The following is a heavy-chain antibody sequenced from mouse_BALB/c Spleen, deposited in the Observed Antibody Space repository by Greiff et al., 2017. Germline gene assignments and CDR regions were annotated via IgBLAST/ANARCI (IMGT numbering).Heavy chain of an antibody. J-gene: IGHJ4*01. CDR2: IDPENGNT. D-gene: IGHD2-14*01. V-gene: IGHV14-1*02. Sequence: EVKLMESGAELVRPGALVKLSCKASGFNIKDYYMHWVKQRPEQGLEWIGWIDPENGNTIYDPKFQGKASITADTSSNTAYLQLSSLTSEDTAVYYCARSGQVRLGDYWGQGTSVTVSS. CDR1: GFNIKDYY. CDR3: ARSGQVRLGDY.